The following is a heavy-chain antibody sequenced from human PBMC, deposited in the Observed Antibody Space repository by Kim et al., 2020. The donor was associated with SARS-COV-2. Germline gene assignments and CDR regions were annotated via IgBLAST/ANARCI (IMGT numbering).Heavy chain of an antibody. CDR3: ARGSSYARDAFDI. V-gene: IGHV3-53*04. J-gene: IGHJ3*02. Sequence: YADSVRARFNIKRQHSKNTLYIQVNSQRAEDTVVYYCARGSSYARDAFDIWGQGTMVTVSS.